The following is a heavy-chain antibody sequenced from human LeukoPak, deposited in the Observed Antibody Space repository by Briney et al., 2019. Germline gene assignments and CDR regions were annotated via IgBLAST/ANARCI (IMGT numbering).Heavy chain of an antibody. CDR2: IFPGYADA. J-gene: IGHJ5*02. CDR3: VRFALSSCLDR. Sequence: KPGAPLQTSCEPSGSKFTNNWSGGLRRLPGKGRGGLGLIFPGYADANYNPSFQDQVTFSVDTSISTSFLKLSGLTAADTAIYSCVRFALSSCLDRRGQGTLVPVSP. V-gene: IGHV5-51*01. D-gene: IGHD6-13*01. CDR1: GSKFTNNW.